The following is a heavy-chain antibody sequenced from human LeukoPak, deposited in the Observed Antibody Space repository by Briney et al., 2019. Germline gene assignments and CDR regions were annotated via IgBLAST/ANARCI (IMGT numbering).Heavy chain of an antibody. V-gene: IGHV3-48*01. CDR3: ARAGDILTGYYKRGPNFDY. CDR1: GFTFSSYS. J-gene: IGHJ4*02. D-gene: IGHD3-9*01. Sequence: GGSLRLSCAASGFTFSSYSMNWVRQAPGKGLEWVSYISSSSSTIYYADSVKGRFTISRDNAKNSLYLQMNSLRAEDTAVYYCARAGDILTGYYKRGPNFDYWGQGTLVTVSS. CDR2: ISSSSSTI.